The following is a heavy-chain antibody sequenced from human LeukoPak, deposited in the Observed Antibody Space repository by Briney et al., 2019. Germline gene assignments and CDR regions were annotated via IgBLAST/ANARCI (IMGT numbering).Heavy chain of an antibody. D-gene: IGHD1-26*01. J-gene: IGHJ4*02. CDR3: TRLVGAND. CDR1: GFTFSDHA. CDR2: IRNNANSYIT. Sequence: GGSRRLSCAASGFTFSDHAMDWVRQAPGKGLDWVGRIRNNANSYITEYAASMQGRFTVSRDDSKNSLYLQMNSMKTEDTAVYYCTRLVGANDWGQGTLVTVSS. V-gene: IGHV3-72*01.